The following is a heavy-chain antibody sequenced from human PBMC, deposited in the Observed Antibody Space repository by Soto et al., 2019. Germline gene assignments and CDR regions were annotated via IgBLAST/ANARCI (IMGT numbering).Heavy chain of an antibody. CDR1: GFSLANYP. V-gene: IGHV3-48*02. CDR3: AKGPHTNVGWHYYFES. J-gene: IGHJ4*02. CDR2: SSPRGDTI. D-gene: IGHD6-19*01. Sequence: GGSLRLSCLASGFSLANYPMNWVRQTPGKGLEWISYSSPRGDTIYYADSVEGRFTISRDNARNSLSLHMSSLRDEDSALYYCAKGPHTNVGWHYYFESWCQGVPVSV.